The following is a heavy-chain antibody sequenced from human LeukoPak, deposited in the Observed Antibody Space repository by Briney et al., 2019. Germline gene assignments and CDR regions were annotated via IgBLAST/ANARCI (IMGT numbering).Heavy chain of an antibody. J-gene: IGHJ6*02. CDR2: ISFDGNNI. V-gene: IGHV3-30*03. CDR1: GFTFRSYG. CDR3: ARGRYYAMDV. Sequence: GGSLRLSCAASGFTFRSYGMHWVRQAPGKGLEWVAVISFDGNNIYYADSVKGRFTISRDNSKNMLYLQMNSLRAEDTAVYFCARGRYYAMDVWGQGTTVTVSS.